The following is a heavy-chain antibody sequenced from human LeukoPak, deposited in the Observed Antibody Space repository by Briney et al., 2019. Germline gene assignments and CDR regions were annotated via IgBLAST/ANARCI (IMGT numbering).Heavy chain of an antibody. CDR3: AKDRRGYDSSGYYYNYFDY. V-gene: IGHV3-30*18. CDR1: GFTFRTYG. J-gene: IGHJ4*02. CDR2: ILYDGSNK. Sequence: GGSLRLSCAASGFTFRTYGMHWVRQAPGKGLEWVAVILYDGSNKYYVDSVKGRFTISRDNSKNTLYLQMNSLRAEDTAVYYCAKDRRGYDSSGYYYNYFDYWGQGTLVTVSS. D-gene: IGHD3-22*01.